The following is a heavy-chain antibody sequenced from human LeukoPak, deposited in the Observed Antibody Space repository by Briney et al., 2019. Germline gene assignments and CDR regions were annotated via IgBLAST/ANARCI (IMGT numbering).Heavy chain of an antibody. CDR3: ARHPGSGWYRVRYYFDY. Sequence: SETLSLTCAVYGGSFSGYYWSWIRQPPGKGLEWIGSIYYSGTTHYSPSLESRVTISVDTSKNQFSLKLASVTAADTAIYYCARHPGSGWYRVRYYFDYWGQGTLVTVSS. J-gene: IGHJ4*02. CDR1: GGSFSGYY. V-gene: IGHV4-34*01. CDR2: IYYSGTT. D-gene: IGHD6-19*01.